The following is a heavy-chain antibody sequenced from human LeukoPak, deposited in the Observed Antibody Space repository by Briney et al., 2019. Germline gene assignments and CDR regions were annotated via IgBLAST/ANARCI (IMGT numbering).Heavy chain of an antibody. CDR1: GGSFSGYY. D-gene: IGHD6-13*01. V-gene: IGHV4-34*01. Sequence: SETLSLTCAVYGGSFSGYYWSWIRQPPGKGLEWIGEINHSGSTNYNPSLKSRVTISVDTSKNQFSLKLSSVTAADTAVYYWARIPGIAAAGTGWFDPWGQGTLVTVSS. J-gene: IGHJ5*02. CDR3: ARIPGIAAAGTGWFDP. CDR2: INHSGST.